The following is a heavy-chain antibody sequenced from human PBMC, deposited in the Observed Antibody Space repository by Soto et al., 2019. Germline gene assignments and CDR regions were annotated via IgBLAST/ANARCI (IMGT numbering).Heavy chain of an antibody. J-gene: IGHJ4*02. CDR1: GGSTSSGGYS. D-gene: IGHD3-22*01. CDR2: IYHSGST. CDR3: ARADYDSSGYYYPYYFDY. Sequence: SETLSLTCAVSGGSTSSGGYSWSWIRQPPGKGLEWIGYIYHSGSTYCNPSLKSRVTISVDRSKNQFSLKLSSVTAADTAVYYCARADYDSSGYYYPYYFDYWGQGTLVTVSS. V-gene: IGHV4-30-2*01.